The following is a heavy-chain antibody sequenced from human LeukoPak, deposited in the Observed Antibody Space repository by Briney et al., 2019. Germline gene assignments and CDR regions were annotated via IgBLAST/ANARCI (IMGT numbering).Heavy chain of an antibody. CDR3: AKDGAPYYYDSSGTYFDY. V-gene: IGHV1-2*06. J-gene: IGHJ4*02. Sequence: ASVKVSCKASGYTFTGYYMHWVRQAPGQGLEWMGRINPNSGGTNYAQKFQGRVTMTRDTSISTAYMELSRLRSDDTAVYYCAKDGAPYYYDSSGTYFDYWGQGTLVTVSS. D-gene: IGHD3-22*01. CDR1: GYTFTGYY. CDR2: INPNSGGT.